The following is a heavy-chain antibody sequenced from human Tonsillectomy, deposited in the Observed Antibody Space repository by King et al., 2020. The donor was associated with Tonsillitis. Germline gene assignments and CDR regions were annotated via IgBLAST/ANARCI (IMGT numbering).Heavy chain of an antibody. CDR3: ARGGGYYYYYGMDV. V-gene: IGHV4-59*01. J-gene: IGHJ6*02. D-gene: IGHD3-16*01. CDR2: IYYSGST. CDR1: GGSISSYY. Sequence: QLQESGPGLVKPSETLSLTCTVSGGSISSYYWSWIRQPPGKGLEWIGYIYYSGSTNYNPSLQSRVTISVDTSKNQFSLKLSSVTAADTAVYYCARGGGYYYYYGMDVWGQGTTVTVSS.